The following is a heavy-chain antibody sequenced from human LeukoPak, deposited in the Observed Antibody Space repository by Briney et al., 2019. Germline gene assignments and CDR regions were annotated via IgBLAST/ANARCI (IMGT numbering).Heavy chain of an antibody. CDR2: IKSKTDGGTT. V-gene: IGHV3-15*01. D-gene: IGHD2-2*01. CDR1: GFTFSNAW. J-gene: IGHJ4*02. Sequence: PGGSLRLSCAASGFTFSNAWMSWVRQAPGKGLEWVGRIKSKTDGGTTDYAAPVKGRFTISRDDSKNTLYLQMNSLKTEDTAVYYCTTDWCSSTSCYDYWGQGTLVTVSS. CDR3: TTDWCSSTSCYDY.